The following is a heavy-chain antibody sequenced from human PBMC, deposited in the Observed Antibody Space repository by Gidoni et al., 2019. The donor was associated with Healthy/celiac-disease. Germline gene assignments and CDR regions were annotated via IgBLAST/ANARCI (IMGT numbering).Heavy chain of an antibody. Sequence: EVQLLESGGGLVQPGGSLRLSCAASGFTFSSYAMSWVRQAPGKGLEWVSASSGSGGSTYYADSVKGRFTISRDNSKNTLYLQMNSLRAEDTAVYYCAKGIVVVGYFDYWGQGTLVTVSS. D-gene: IGHD3-22*01. V-gene: IGHV3-23*01. J-gene: IGHJ4*02. CDR2: SSGSGGST. CDR3: AKGIVVVGYFDY. CDR1: GFTFSSYA.